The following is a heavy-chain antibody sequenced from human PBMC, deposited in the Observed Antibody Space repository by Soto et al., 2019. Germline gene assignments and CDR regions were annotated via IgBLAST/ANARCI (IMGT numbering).Heavy chain of an antibody. V-gene: IGHV1-69*02. CDR3: ARVPDSDDAFDI. Sequence: ASVKVSCKASGGTFSSYTISWVRQAPGQGLEWMGRIIPILGIANYAQKFQGRVTITADKSTSTAYMELSSLRSEDTAVYYCARVPDSDDAFDIWGQGTMVTVSS. CDR2: IIPILGIA. J-gene: IGHJ3*02. CDR1: GGTFSSYT. D-gene: IGHD2-2*01.